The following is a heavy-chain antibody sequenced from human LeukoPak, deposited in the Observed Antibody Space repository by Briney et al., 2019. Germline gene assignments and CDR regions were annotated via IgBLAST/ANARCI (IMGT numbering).Heavy chain of an antibody. CDR1: GFTFSNAW. V-gene: IGHV3-23*01. J-gene: IGHJ6*02. Sequence: GGSLRLSCAASGFTFSNAWMNWVRQAPGKGLEWVSAISGSGGTTYYADSVKGRFTISRDSSKNTLYLYMNSLRAEDTAVYYCAKGEVGYYYGLDVWGQGTTVTVSS. D-gene: IGHD1-26*01. CDR3: AKGEVGYYYGLDV. CDR2: ISGSGGTT.